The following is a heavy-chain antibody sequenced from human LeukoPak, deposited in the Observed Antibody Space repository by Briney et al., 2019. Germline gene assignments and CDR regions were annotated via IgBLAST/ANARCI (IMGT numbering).Heavy chain of an antibody. V-gene: IGHV3-48*04. CDR2: ISSGAGSI. Sequence: GGSLRLSCAASGFTFNSAWMNWVRQAPGKGLEWVSYISSGAGSIYYADSVKGRFTISRDNAKDSLYLQMNSLRAEDTALYYCARGVGTTYTDAFDIWGQGTVVTVSS. CDR1: GFTFNSAW. J-gene: IGHJ3*02. D-gene: IGHD2/OR15-2a*01. CDR3: ARGVGTTYTDAFDI.